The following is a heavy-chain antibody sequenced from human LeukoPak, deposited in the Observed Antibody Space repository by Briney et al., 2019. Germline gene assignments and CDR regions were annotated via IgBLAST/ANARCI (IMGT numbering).Heavy chain of an antibody. CDR1: GGTFSSYA. CDR3: ARPARYYYDSSGYYYFDY. Sequence: ASVRVSCKASGGTFSSYAISWVRQAPGQGLEWMGGIIPIFGTANYAQKFQGRVTITTDESTSTAYMELSSLRSEDTAVYYCARPARYYYDSSGYYYFDYWGQGTLVTVSS. CDR2: IIPIFGTA. V-gene: IGHV1-69*05. J-gene: IGHJ4*02. D-gene: IGHD3-22*01.